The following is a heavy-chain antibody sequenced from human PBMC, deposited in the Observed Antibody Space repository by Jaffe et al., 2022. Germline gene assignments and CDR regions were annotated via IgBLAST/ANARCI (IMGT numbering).Heavy chain of an antibody. D-gene: IGHD3-3*01. CDR3: ARDGYDFWSGYYPSLRFDY. CDR2: INHSGST. J-gene: IGHJ4*02. CDR1: GGSFSGYY. V-gene: IGHV4-34*01. Sequence: QVQLQQWGAGLLKPSETLSLTCAVYGGSFSGYYWSWIRQPPGKGLEWIGEINHSGSTNYNPSLKSRVTISVDTSKNQFSLKLSSVTAADTAVYYCARDGYDFWSGYYPSLRFDYWGQGTLVTVSS.